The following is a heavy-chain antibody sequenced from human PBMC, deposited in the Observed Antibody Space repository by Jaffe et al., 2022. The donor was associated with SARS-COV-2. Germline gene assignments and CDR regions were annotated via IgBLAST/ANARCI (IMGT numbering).Heavy chain of an antibody. CDR2: IIPIFGTG. D-gene: IGHD3-16*01. V-gene: IGHV1-69*01. CDR1: GGVFSNFA. Sequence: QVLVVQSGAEVKKPGSSVKVSCKTSGGVFSNFATSWVRQAPGQGLEWMGGIIPIFGTGHYAQNFQGRVTITADESTSTAFMELTSLRSEDTAVYYCAAGDVNWRMDYWGQGTLVTVSS. J-gene: IGHJ4*02. CDR3: AAGDVNWRMDY.